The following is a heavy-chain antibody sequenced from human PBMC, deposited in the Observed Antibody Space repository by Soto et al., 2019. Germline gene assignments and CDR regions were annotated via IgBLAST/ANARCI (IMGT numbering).Heavy chain of an antibody. Sequence: QVQLQQSGPGLVQPSQTLSLTCAISGDSVSSTSAAWSWIRQSPSRGLEWLGRTYYRSNWYNDYAVSVKSRIPINPDTSKNQFSLHLNSVTPEDTAVYYCARGSYYSGWVWGQGTLVAVSS. J-gene: IGHJ4*02. CDR1: GDSVSSTSAA. V-gene: IGHV6-1*01. D-gene: IGHD6-19*01. CDR2: TYYRSNWYN. CDR3: ARGSYYSGWV.